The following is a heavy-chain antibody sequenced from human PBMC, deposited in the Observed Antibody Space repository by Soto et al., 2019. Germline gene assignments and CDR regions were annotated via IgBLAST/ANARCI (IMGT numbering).Heavy chain of an antibody. Sequence: GGSLRLSCAASGFTFSSYWMHWVRQAPGKGLVWVSRINSDGSSTSYADSVKGRFTISRDNAKNTLYLQMNSLRAEDTAVYYGSRDLGEPRLFDEWGQGTLVTVTS. CDR3: SRDLGEPRLFDE. V-gene: IGHV3-74*01. CDR2: INSDGSST. CDR1: GFTFSSYW. J-gene: IGHJ4*02. D-gene: IGHD3-16*01.